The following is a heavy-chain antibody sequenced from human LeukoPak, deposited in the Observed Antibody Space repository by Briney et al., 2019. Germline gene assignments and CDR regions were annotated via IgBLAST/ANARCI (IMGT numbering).Heavy chain of an antibody. J-gene: IGHJ4*02. D-gene: IGHD3-9*01. V-gene: IGHV1-18*01. CDR3: AGAPGSYYDILTGCPYFDY. CDR2: ISAYNGNT. CDR1: GYTFTSYG. Sequence: ASVKVSCKSSGYTFTSYGISWVRQAPGQGLEWMGWISAYNGNTNYAQKLQGRVTMTTDTSTSTAYMELRSLRSDDTAVYYCAGAPGSYYDILTGCPYFDYWGQGTLVTVSS.